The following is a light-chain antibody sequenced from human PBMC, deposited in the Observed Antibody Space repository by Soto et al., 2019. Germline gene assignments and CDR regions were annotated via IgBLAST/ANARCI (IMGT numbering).Light chain of an antibody. J-gene: IGKJ1*01. V-gene: IGKV1-5*03. CDR1: QSVNSW. CDR2: KAS. CDR3: QQYNSYPWT. Sequence: DIQMTQSPSTLSASVGDRVTITCRASQSVNSWLAWYQQKPGKAPKLLIYKASSLESGVPSRFSGSGSGTEFTLTISSLQPHDFATYYCQQYNSYPWTFGQGTKGEIK.